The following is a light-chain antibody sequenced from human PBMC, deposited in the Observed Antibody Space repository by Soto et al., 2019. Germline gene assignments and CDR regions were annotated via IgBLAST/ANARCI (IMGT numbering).Light chain of an antibody. V-gene: IGKV3-20*01. Sequence: IALTQSPDTLSWSPGERATLSCTASQSVSSNYLAWYQQKLGQAPRLLIYDASRRATGIPDRFSGSGSGTDFTLTSSRLEPEDFVVYCCQQYGRSPTFGQGTKVDIK. J-gene: IGKJ1*01. CDR2: DAS. CDR1: QSVSSNY. CDR3: QQYGRSPT.